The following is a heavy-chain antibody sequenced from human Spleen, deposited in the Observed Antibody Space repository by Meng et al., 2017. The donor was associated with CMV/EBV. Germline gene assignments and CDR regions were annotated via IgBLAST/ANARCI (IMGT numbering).Heavy chain of an antibody. Sequence: SETLSLTCNVSGDSISSYYWNWIRLSPGRGLEWIGYVYYSGSTNCNPSLKSRVTISVDTSKNYFSLNLNSVTAADTALYYCARSHSANWCYGMDVWGLGTTVTVSS. V-gene: IGHV4-59*01. J-gene: IGHJ6*02. CDR2: VYYSGST. CDR3: ARSHSANWCYGMDV. CDR1: GDSISSYY. D-gene: IGHD4/OR15-4a*01.